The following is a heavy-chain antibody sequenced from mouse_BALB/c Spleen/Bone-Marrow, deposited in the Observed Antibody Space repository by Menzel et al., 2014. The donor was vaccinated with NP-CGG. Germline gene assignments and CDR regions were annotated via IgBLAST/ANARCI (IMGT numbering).Heavy chain of an antibody. J-gene: IGHJ3*01. CDR3: TIVAY. Sequence: HVQLQQSGAELVRPGTSVTLSSNSSDYTFTDYKMHWVKQTPVHGLEWIGLIDPETGGTAYNQKFKGKATLTADKSSSAASMDLRSLTSEDSAVYYCTIVAYWGQGTLVAVSA. CDR2: IDPETGGT. V-gene: IGHV1-15*01. CDR1: DYTFTDYK.